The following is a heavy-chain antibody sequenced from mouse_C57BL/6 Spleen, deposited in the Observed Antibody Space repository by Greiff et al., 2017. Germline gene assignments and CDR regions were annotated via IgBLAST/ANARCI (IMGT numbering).Heavy chain of an antibody. V-gene: IGHV1-69*01. Sequence: QVQLQQSGAELVMPGASVKLSCKASGYTFTSYWMHWVKQRPGQGLEWIGEIDPSDSYTNYNQKFKGKSTLTVDKSSSTAYMQLSSLTSEDSAVYYCARPYYYGSYYFDYWGQGTTLTVSS. J-gene: IGHJ2*01. CDR1: GYTFTSYW. CDR2: IDPSDSYT. CDR3: ARPYYYGSYYFDY. D-gene: IGHD1-1*01.